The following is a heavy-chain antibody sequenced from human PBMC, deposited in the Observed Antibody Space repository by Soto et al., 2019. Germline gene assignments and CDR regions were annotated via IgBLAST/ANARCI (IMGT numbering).Heavy chain of an antibody. CDR2: ISYDGRSK. CDR3: AGGWSYFDY. Sequence: QVQLVESGGGVVQPGTSLRLSCAASGFSFRTYGMHWVRQAPGKGLEWVALISYDGRSKYYADSVKGRLTISRDNSKNTLYLQMNTLRAEDTAVYYCAGGWSYFDYWGQGTLVTVSS. J-gene: IGHJ4*02. D-gene: IGHD3-3*01. V-gene: IGHV3-30*03. CDR1: GFSFRTYG.